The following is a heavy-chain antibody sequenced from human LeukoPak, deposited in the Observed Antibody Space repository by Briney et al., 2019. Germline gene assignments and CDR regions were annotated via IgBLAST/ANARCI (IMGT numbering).Heavy chain of an antibody. Sequence: ASVKVSCKASGYTFTGYYMHWVRQAPGQGLEWMGIINPSGGSTSYAQKFQGRVTMTRDMSTSTVYMELSSLRSEDTAVYYCARGMGIVGAIVAFDIWGQGTMVTVSS. CDR2: INPSGGST. J-gene: IGHJ3*02. CDR3: ARGMGIVGAIVAFDI. CDR1: GYTFTGYY. D-gene: IGHD1-26*01. V-gene: IGHV1-46*01.